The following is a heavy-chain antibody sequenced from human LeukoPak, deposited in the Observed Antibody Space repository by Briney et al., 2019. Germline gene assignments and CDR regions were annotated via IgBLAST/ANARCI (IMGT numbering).Heavy chain of an antibody. Sequence: SETLSLTCTVSGGSISSSSYYWGWIRQPPGKGLEWIGSMYYRGSTYHNPSLKSRVTISVDTSKNQFSLKLSSVTAADTAVYYCATTTIRLGYWGQGTLVTVPS. CDR2: MYYRGST. CDR3: ATTTIRLGY. D-gene: IGHD1-26*01. V-gene: IGHV4-39*07. CDR1: GGSISSSSYY. J-gene: IGHJ4*02.